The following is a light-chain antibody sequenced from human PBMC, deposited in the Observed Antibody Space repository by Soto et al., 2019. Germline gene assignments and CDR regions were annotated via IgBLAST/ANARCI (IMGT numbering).Light chain of an antibody. CDR3: QQYGSSPGT. V-gene: IGKV3-20*01. CDR1: QSVSSSY. J-gene: IGKJ1*01. Sequence: EIVLTQSPGTLSLSPGERATLSFRASQSVSSSYLAWYQQKPGQAPRLLIYGASSRATGIPGRFSGSGSGTDFTLTISRLEPEDFAVYYCQQYGSSPGTFGQGTKVEIK. CDR2: GAS.